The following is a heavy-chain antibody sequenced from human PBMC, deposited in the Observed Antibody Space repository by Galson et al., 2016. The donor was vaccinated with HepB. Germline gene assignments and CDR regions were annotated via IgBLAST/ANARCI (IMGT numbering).Heavy chain of an antibody. D-gene: IGHD3-10*01. J-gene: IGHJ4*02. Sequence: SLRLSCAASGFTFSGYWMHWVRQSPGMGLVWVSHITIDGSTTTYADSVKGRFTISRDNAKNTLYLQMNSLRAEDTAAYYCARELPSRGKSDYWGQGTLVTVSS. V-gene: IGHV3-74*01. CDR2: ITIDGSTT. CDR1: GFTFSGYW. CDR3: ARELPSRGKSDY.